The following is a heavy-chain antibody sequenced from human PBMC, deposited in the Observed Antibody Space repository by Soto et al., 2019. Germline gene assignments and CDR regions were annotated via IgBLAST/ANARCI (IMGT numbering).Heavy chain of an antibody. CDR2: IYYSGST. D-gene: IGHD1-26*01. J-gene: IGHJ3*02. CDR3: ARGIVRANYDAFDI. V-gene: IGHV4-59*01. Sequence: SETLSLTCTVSGGSISSYYWSWIRQPPGKGLEWIGYIYYSGSTNYNPSLKSRVTISVDTSKNQFSLKLSSVTAADTAVYYCARGIVRANYDAFDIWGQGTMVTVSS. CDR1: GGSISSYY.